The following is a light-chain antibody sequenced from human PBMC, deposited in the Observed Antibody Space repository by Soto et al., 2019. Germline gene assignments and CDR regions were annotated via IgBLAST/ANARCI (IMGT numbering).Light chain of an antibody. V-gene: IGKV3-20*01. CDR3: QQYGSSSWT. CDR1: QSVSSSY. J-gene: IGKJ1*01. CDR2: GAS. Sequence: EIVLTQSPGTLSLSPGGRATLSFRASQSVSSSYLAWYQQKFGQAPRLLIYGASSRATGIPDRFSGSGSGTDFTLTISRLEPEDFAVYYCQQYGSSSWTFGQGTKV.